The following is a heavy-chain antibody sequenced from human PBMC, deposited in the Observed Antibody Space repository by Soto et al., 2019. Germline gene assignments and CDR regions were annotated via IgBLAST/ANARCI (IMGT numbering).Heavy chain of an antibody. D-gene: IGHD6-13*01. CDR3: AKGPPAPYSSTWYYFDS. J-gene: IGHJ4*02. Sequence: EVQLLESGGGLVQPGGSLRLSCSASGFTFSSYAMSWVRQAPGKGLESVSAISGSGGSTYYADSVKGRFTISRDNSKNTLYLQMDSLRAEDTAVYYCAKGPPAPYSSTWYYFDSWGQGILVTVSS. V-gene: IGHV3-23*01. CDR2: ISGSGGST. CDR1: GFTFSSYA.